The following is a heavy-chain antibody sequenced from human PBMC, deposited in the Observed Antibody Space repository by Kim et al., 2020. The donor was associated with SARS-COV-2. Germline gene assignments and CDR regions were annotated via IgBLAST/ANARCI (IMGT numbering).Heavy chain of an antibody. CDR1: GFTFSSCA. V-gene: IGHV3-23*01. Sequence: GGSLRLSCAASGFTFSSCAMSWARQAPGKGLEWVSSTTAGGGSTYYADSVKGRFTISRDNSKNTLYLQMNSLRAEDTALYYCATRTVSAIGATYDYWGQGTLVTVSS. CDR2: TTAGGGST. J-gene: IGHJ4*02. D-gene: IGHD2-8*01. CDR3: ATRTVSAIGATYDY.